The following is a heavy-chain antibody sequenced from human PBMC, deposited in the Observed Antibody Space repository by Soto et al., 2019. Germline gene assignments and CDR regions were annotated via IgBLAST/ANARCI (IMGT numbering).Heavy chain of an antibody. V-gene: IGHV4-59*01. CDR3: ARAGGYSYGYVPYYFDY. CDR2: IYYSGST. D-gene: IGHD5-18*01. Sequence: SETLSLTCTVSGGSISSYYWSWIRQPPGKGLEWIGYIYYSGSTNYNPSLKSRVTISVDTSKNQFSLKLSSVTAADTAVYYCARAGGYSYGYVPYYFDYWGQGTLVTVSS. CDR1: GGSISSYY. J-gene: IGHJ4*02.